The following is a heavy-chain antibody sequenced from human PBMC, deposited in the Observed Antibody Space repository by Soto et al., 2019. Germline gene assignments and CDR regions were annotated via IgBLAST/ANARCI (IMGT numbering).Heavy chain of an antibody. CDR1: SGSISSSNW. J-gene: IGHJ4*02. Sequence: SETLSLTCAVSSGSISSSNWWSWVRQPPGKGLEWIGEIYHSGSTNYNPSLKSRVTISVDKSKNQFSLKLSSVTAADTAVYYCARAYCSGGSCSHSSYFDYWGQGTLVTVSS. CDR2: IYHSGST. V-gene: IGHV4-4*02. D-gene: IGHD2-15*01. CDR3: ARAYCSGGSCSHSSYFDY.